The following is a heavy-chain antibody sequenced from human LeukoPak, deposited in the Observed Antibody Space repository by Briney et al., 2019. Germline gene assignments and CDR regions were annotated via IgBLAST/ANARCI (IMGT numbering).Heavy chain of an antibody. Sequence: SETLSLTCTVSGVSISSYYWSWIRQPPGKGLEWIGYIYYSGSTNYNPSLKSRVTISVDTSKNQFSLKLSSVTAADTAVYYCAAGASCQYGVYCWYFDLWGRGTLVTVSS. D-gene: IGHD2-2*01. CDR3: AAGASCQYGVYCWYFDL. CDR1: GVSISSYY. V-gene: IGHV4-59*01. J-gene: IGHJ2*01. CDR2: IYYSGST.